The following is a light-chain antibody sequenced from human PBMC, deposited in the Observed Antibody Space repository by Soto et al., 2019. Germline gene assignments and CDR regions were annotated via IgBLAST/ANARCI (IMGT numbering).Light chain of an antibody. Sequence: DIQMTQFPSTLSASVGYRVTITCRASQSIRSWLAWYQQKPGKAPNLLIYKASSLPSGVPSRFSGSGYGTEFTLTISSLQPDDIATYYCQQYDSYSTFGGGTKVQIK. V-gene: IGKV1-5*03. J-gene: IGKJ4*01. CDR1: QSIRSW. CDR2: KAS. CDR3: QQYDSYST.